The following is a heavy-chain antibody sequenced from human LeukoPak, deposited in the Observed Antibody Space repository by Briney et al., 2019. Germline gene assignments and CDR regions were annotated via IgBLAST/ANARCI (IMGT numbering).Heavy chain of an antibody. CDR3: ARDREPYSAGWFWDIVVVPAAFSYGMDV. J-gene: IGHJ6*02. V-gene: IGHV3-30-3*01. Sequence: TGGSLRLSCAASGFTFSSYAMHWVRQAPGKGLEWVAVISYDGSNKYYADSVKGRFTISRDNSKNTLYLQMNSLRAEDTAVYYCARDREPYSAGWFWDIVVVPAAFSYGMDVWGQGTTVTVS. D-gene: IGHD2-2*01. CDR2: ISYDGSNK. CDR1: GFTFSSYA.